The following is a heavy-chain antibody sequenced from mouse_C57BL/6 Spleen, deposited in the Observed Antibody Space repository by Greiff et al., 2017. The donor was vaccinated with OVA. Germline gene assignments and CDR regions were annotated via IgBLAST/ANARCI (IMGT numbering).Heavy chain of an antibody. Sequence: EVKVVESGPELVKPGASVKIPCKASGYTFTDYNMDWVKQSHGKSLEWIGDINPNNGGTIYNQKFKGKATLTVDKSSSTAYMELRSLTSEDTAVYYCARRVSSSWFAYWGQGTLVTVSA. CDR2: INPNNGGT. D-gene: IGHD1-1*01. CDR1: GYTFTDYN. V-gene: IGHV1-18*01. CDR3: ARRVSSSWFAY. J-gene: IGHJ3*01.